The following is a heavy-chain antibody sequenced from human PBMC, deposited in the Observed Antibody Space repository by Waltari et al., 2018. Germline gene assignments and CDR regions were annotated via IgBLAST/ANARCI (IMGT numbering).Heavy chain of an antibody. CDR3: ARHRGRVVVPALFDY. V-gene: IGHV5-51*01. J-gene: IGHJ4*02. Sequence: EVQLVQSGAEVKKPGESLKISCKGSGYSFTSYWIGGVRQMPGKGLEWMGIIYPGDSDTRYSPSFQGQVTISADKSISTAYLQWSSLKASDTAMYYCARHRGRVVVPALFDYWGQGTLVTVSS. CDR2: IYPGDSDT. D-gene: IGHD2-2*01. CDR1: GYSFTSYW.